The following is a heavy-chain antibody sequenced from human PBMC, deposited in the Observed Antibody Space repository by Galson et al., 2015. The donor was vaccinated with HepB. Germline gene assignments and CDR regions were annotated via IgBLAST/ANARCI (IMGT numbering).Heavy chain of an antibody. CDR2: ISYDGSNK. J-gene: IGHJ4*02. CDR1: GFTFSSYG. D-gene: IGHD3-3*01. Sequence: SLRLSCAASGFTFSSYGMHWVRQAPGKGLEWVAVISYDGSNKYYADSVKGRFTISRDNSKNTLYLQMNSLRAEDTAVYYCAKDVLFRFWSGYFDYWGQGTLVTVSS. V-gene: IGHV3-30*18. CDR3: AKDVLFRFWSGYFDY.